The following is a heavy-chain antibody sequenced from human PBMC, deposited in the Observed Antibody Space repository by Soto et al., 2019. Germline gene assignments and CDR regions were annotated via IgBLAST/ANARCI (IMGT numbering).Heavy chain of an antibody. V-gene: IGHV1-18*01. CDR1: GYTFTSYG. CDR2: ISAYNGNT. Sequence: QVQLVQSGAEVKKPGASVKVSCKASGYTFTSYGISWVRQAPGQGLEWMGWISAYNGNTNYAQKLQGRVTMTTDTSTCTAYMELRSLRSDDTAVYYCARDNGYCSGGSCYPAVSSYWGQGTLVTVSS. D-gene: IGHD2-15*01. CDR3: ARDNGYCSGGSCYPAVSSY. J-gene: IGHJ4*02.